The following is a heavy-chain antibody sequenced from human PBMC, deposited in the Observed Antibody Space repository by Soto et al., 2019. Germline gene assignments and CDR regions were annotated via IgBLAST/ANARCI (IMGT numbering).Heavy chain of an antibody. CDR2: IYSSGNT. J-gene: IGHJ5*02. CDR1: GGTISGYY. V-gene: IGHV4-4*07. Sequence: PSETLSLTCSVSGGTISGYYWTWIRQPAGKGLEWIGRIYSSGNTKYNPSLQSRVTMSLDTSNNQFSLRLTSVTAADTAVYYCAKGQRFSDWFDPWGQGTLVTVSS. CDR3: AKGQRFSDWFDP. D-gene: IGHD3-3*01.